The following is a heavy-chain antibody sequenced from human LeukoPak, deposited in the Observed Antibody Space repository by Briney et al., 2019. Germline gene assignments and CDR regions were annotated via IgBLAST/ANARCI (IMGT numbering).Heavy chain of an antibody. CDR2: IYTSGST. CDR3: ARGGTMVRGVPTWFDP. CDR1: GGSISSGSYY. Sequence: SETLSLTCTVSGGSISSGSYYWSWIRQPAWKGLEWIGRIYTSGSTNYNPSLKSRVTISVDTSKNQFSLKLSSVTAADTAVYYCARGGTMVRGVPTWFDPWGQGTLVTVSS. D-gene: IGHD3-10*01. J-gene: IGHJ5*02. V-gene: IGHV4-61*02.